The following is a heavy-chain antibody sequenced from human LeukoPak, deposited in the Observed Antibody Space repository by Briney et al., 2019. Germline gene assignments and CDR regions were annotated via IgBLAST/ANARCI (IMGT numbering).Heavy chain of an antibody. CDR3: AKDRNGVYGGNSFLDY. V-gene: IGHV3-23*01. J-gene: IGHJ4*02. Sequence: GGSLRLSCAASGFIFSSYAMSWVRQAPGKGLEWVSIIRGSGSSTYYTDSVKGRFTISRDNSKDTLYLQMNSLRAEDTAVYFCAKDRNGVYGGNSFLDYWGQGILVTVSS. D-gene: IGHD4-23*01. CDR1: GFIFSSYA. CDR2: IRGSGSST.